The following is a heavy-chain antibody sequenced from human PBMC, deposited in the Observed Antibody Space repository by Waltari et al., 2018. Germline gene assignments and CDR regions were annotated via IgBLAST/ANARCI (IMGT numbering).Heavy chain of an antibody. Sequence: QLQLQESGAGLVKPSETLSLTCTVSGGSISSSSYYWGWIRQPQGKGLEWIGSIYYSGSTNYHPSLKSRVPISVDTSQTQFSLKLSSVTSADTAVYDCAYSSGNKIYYWGEGTRVTVAS. V-gene: IGHV4-39*01. J-gene: IGHJ4*02. CDR3: AYSSGNKIYY. D-gene: IGHD6-19*01. CDR2: IYYSGST. CDR1: GGSISSSSYY.